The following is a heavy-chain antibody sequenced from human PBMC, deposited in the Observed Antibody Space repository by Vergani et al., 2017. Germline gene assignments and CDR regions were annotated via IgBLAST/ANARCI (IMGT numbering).Heavy chain of an antibody. CDR2: ISYDGSNK. D-gene: IGHD5-18*01. Sequence: QVQLVESGGGVVQPGRSLRLSCAASGFTFSSYGMHWVRQAPGKGLEWVAVISYDGSNKYYADSVKGRFTISRYNSKNTLYLQMNSLRAEDTAVYYCAKEGPEWLLLWSHLFDYWGQGTLVTVSS. V-gene: IGHV3-30*18. J-gene: IGHJ4*02. CDR1: GFTFSSYG. CDR3: AKEGPEWLLLWSHLFDY.